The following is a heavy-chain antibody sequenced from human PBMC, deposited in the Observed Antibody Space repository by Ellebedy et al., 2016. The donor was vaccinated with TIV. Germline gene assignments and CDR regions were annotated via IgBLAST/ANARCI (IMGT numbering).Heavy chain of an antibody. CDR2: ISAYNGNT. Sequence: ASVKVSCKASGYTFTSYGISWVRQAPGQGLEWMGWISAYNGNTNSAPKFQERVTITRDVSTSTVYMELSSLRSEDTGVYYCAADPEYSSSSWFHYWGQGTLVTVSS. J-gene: IGHJ4*02. V-gene: IGHV1-18*01. CDR1: GYTFTSYG. D-gene: IGHD6-6*01. CDR3: AADPEYSSSSWFHY.